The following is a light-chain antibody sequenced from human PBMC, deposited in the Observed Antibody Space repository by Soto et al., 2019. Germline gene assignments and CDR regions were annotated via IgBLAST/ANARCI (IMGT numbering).Light chain of an antibody. CDR2: DAS. J-gene: IGKJ5*01. Sequence: EIVLTQSPATLSLSPGERATLSCSAIQSVSSYLAWYQQKPGQAPRLLIYDASNRATGIPARFSGSGSGTDFTLTISSLEPEDVELDDCQQRSNWPPACGQGTRVEIK. V-gene: IGKV3-11*01. CDR3: QQRSNWPPA. CDR1: QSVSSY.